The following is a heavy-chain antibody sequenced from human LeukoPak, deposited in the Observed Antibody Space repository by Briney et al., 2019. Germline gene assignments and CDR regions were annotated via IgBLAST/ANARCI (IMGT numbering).Heavy chain of an antibody. D-gene: IGHD3-22*01. CDR2: INHSGST. CDR3: ARDYYDSSGYRLNDY. CDR1: GGSFGGYY. Sequence: SETLSLTCAVYGGSFGGYYWSWIRQPPGKGLEWIGEINHSGSTNYNPSLKSRVTISVDTSKNQFSLKLSSVTAADTAVYYCARDYYDSSGYRLNDYWGQGTLVTVSS. V-gene: IGHV4-34*01. J-gene: IGHJ4*02.